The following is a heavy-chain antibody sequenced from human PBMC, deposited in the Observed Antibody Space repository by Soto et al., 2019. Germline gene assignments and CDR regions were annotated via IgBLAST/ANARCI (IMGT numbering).Heavy chain of an antibody. CDR1: GFTFSSYG. D-gene: IGHD2-15*01. V-gene: IGHV3-30*18. CDR2: ISYDGSNK. J-gene: IGHJ4*02. CDR3: AKGWTYYSDY. Sequence: QVQLVESGGGVVQPGRSLRLSCAASGFTFSSYGMHWVRQAPGKGLEWVAVISYDGSNKYYADSVKGRFTISRDNSKNTLYLQMNSLRAEDTAVYYRAKGWTYYSDYWGQGTLVTVSS.